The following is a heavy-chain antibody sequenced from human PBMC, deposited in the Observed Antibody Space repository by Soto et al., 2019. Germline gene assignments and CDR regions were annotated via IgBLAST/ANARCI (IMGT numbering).Heavy chain of an antibody. CDR3: AKESDSSGYYYREPGYFDY. V-gene: IGHV3-23*01. CDR1: GFTFSSYA. Sequence: GGSLRLSCAASGFTFSSYAMSWVRQAPGKGLEWVSAISGSGGSTYYADSVKGRFTISRDNSKNTLYLQMNSLRAEDTAVYYSAKESDSSGYYYREPGYFDYWGQGTLVTVSS. CDR2: ISGSGGST. D-gene: IGHD3-22*01. J-gene: IGHJ4*02.